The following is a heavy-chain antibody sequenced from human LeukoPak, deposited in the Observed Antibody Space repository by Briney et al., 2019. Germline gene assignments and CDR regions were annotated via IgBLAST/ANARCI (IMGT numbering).Heavy chain of an antibody. CDR3: AREGSSGWSPTWFDP. CDR1: GFTFSSYS. Sequence: GGSLRLSCAASGFTFSSYSMNWVRQAPGKGLEWVSYISSSSSTIYYADSVKGRFTISRDNGKNSLYLQMNSLRDEDTAVYYCAREGSSGWSPTWFDPWGQGTLVTVSS. V-gene: IGHV3-48*02. J-gene: IGHJ5*02. CDR2: ISSSSSTI. D-gene: IGHD6-19*01.